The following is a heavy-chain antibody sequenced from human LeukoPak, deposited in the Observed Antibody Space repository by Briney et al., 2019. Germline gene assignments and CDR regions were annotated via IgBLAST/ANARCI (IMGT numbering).Heavy chain of an antibody. CDR2: INHSGST. J-gene: IGHJ4*02. CDR3: ARGQTYYYDSSGPSPYDY. D-gene: IGHD3-22*01. CDR1: GGSISSGGYY. V-gene: IGHV4-39*07. Sequence: PSETLSLTCTVSGGSISSGGYYWSWIRQPPGKGLEWIGEINHSGSTNYSPSLKSRVTISVDTSKNQFSLKLSSVTAADTAVYYCARGQTYYYDSSGPSPYDYWGQGTLVTVSS.